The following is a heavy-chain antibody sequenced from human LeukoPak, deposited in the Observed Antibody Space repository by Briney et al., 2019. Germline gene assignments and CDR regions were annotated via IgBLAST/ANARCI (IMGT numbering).Heavy chain of an antibody. CDR2: IYYSGST. CDR1: GGSISSYY. Sequence: PSETLSLTCTVSGGSISSYYWSWIRQPPGKGLEWIGYIYYSGSTNYNPSLKSRVTISVDTSKNQFSLKLSSVTAADTAVYYCARASPGIAVAVSFDYWGQGTLVTVSS. J-gene: IGHJ4*02. CDR3: ARASPGIAVAVSFDY. V-gene: IGHV4-59*01. D-gene: IGHD6-19*01.